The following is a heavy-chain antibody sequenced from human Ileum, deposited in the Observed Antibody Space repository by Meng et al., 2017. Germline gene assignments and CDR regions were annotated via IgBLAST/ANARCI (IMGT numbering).Heavy chain of an antibody. CDR3: ARERRHYYGSGSFDY. Sequence: QVQLQESGPGLVKPSQTLSLTCSGSGGSCRSDNYYWTWIRQTPGKGLEWIGLTYYNGSPFYNPSLRSRVTISVDTSKDQFSLKLTSVTAADTAVYYCARERRHYYGSGSFDYWGQGILVTVSS. J-gene: IGHJ4*02. V-gene: IGHV4-30-4*01. D-gene: IGHD3-10*01. CDR2: TYYNGSP. CDR1: GGSCRSDNYY.